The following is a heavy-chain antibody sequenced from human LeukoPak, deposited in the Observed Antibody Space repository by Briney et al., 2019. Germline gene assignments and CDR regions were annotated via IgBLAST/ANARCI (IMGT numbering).Heavy chain of an antibody. V-gene: IGHV1-46*01. D-gene: IGHD4-17*01. CDR3: ARDMTTVATSFEAFDI. CDR1: GYTFTSYA. CDR2: NNPSGGST. Sequence: ASVKVSCKASGYTFTSYAMNWVRQAPGQGLEWMGINNPSGGSTSYAQKFQGRVTMTRDTSTSTVYMELSSLRSEDTAVYYCARDMTTVATSFEAFDIWGQGTMVTVSP. J-gene: IGHJ3*02.